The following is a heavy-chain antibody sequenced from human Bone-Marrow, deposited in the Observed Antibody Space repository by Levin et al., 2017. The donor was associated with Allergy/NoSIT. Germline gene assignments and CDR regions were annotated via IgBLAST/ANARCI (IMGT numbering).Heavy chain of an antibody. CDR2: IYYTGTT. CDR3: ARPLQIGNYGY. V-gene: IGHV4-39*01. J-gene: IGHJ4*02. CDR1: GASISSSTYY. D-gene: IGHD1-7*01. Sequence: SETLSLTCSVSGASISSSTYYWGWIRQPPGKGLEWIGSIYYTGTTYYNPSLKSRVTISVDTSKNQFSLNLRSVTAADTAVYYCARPLQIGNYGYWGQGTLVTVSS.